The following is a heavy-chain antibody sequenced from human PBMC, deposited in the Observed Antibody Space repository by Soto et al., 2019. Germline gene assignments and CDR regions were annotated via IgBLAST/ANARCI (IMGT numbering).Heavy chain of an antibody. V-gene: IGHV3-72*01. D-gene: IGHD6-13*01. Sequence: GGSLRLSCAASGFTFSDHYMDWVRQAPGKGLEWVARIRNKPKSYTTEYAASVVGRFAISRDDSDSSLHLQMSSLKTEDSAVYYCLRGAEIGTYWFFDFWGRGTLVTVSS. CDR2: IRNKPKSYTT. J-gene: IGHJ2*01. CDR1: GFTFSDHY. CDR3: LRGAEIGTYWFFDF.